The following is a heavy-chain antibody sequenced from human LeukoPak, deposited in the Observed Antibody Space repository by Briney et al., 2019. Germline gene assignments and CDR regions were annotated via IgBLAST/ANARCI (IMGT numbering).Heavy chain of an antibody. CDR2: IYYSGST. CDR1: GGSISSGGYY. CDR3: AREIGSGWFFDI. J-gene: IGHJ3*02. Sequence: PSQTLSLTCTVSGGSISSGGYYWSWIRQHPGKGLEWIGYIYYSGSTYYNPSLKSRVTISVDRSKNQFSLKLSSVTAADTAVYYCAREIGSGWFFDIWGQGTMVTVSS. D-gene: IGHD6-19*01. V-gene: IGHV4-31*03.